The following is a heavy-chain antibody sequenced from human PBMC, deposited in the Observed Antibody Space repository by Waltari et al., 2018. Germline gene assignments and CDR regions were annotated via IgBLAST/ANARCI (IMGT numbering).Heavy chain of an antibody. CDR2: ISYDGSNK. J-gene: IGHJ4*02. CDR3: ARDLRATIDY. CDR1: GFTFSSYA. V-gene: IGHV3-30-3*01. D-gene: IGHD1-26*01. Sequence: QVQLVESGGGVVQPGRSLRLSCAASGFTFSSYAMHWVRQAPGKGLEWVAVISYDGSNKYYADSVKGRFTISRDNSKNTLYLQMNSLRAEDTAVYYCARDLRATIDYWGQGTLVTVSS.